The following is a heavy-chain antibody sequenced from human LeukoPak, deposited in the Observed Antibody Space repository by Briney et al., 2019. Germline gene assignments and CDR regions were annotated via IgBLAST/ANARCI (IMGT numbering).Heavy chain of an antibody. CDR2: ISSSGSTI. V-gene: IGHV3-48*03. Sequence: GGSLRLSCAASGFTFSSYEMNWVRQAPGKGLEWVSYISSSGSTIYYADSVKGRFTISRDNAKNSLYLQMNSLRAEDTAVYYCARDRGYCSSTSCYAAGIFDYWGQGTLVTVSS. J-gene: IGHJ4*02. D-gene: IGHD2-2*01. CDR3: ARDRGYCSSTSCYAAGIFDY. CDR1: GFTFSSYE.